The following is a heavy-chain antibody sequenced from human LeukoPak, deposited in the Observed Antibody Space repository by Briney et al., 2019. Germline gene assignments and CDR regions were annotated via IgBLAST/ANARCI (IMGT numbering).Heavy chain of an antibody. Sequence: PGVSLRLSCAASGFTFSIYAMTWVRRGPGKGLEWISTITSGGGTTYSADSVKGRFTISRDNSKNTLYLQMNSLRAEDTAVYYCAKGRGQLYNFDYWGQGALVTVSS. D-gene: IGHD1-1*01. CDR1: GFTFSIYA. CDR3: AKGRGQLYNFDY. J-gene: IGHJ4*02. V-gene: IGHV3-23*01. CDR2: ITSGGGTT.